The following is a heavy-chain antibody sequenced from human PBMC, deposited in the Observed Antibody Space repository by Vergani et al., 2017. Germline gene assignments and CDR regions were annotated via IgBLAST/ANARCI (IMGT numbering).Heavy chain of an antibody. J-gene: IGHJ5*02. CDR2: INPSGGST. Sequence: QVQLVQSGAEVKKPGASVKVSCKASGYTFTSYYMHWVRQAPGQGLEWMGIINPSGGSTSYAQKFQGRVTMTRDTSTSTVYMELSSLRSEDTAVYYCARVGDSSGYYFGWFDPWGQGTLVTVSS. CDR3: ARVGDSSGYYFGWFDP. CDR1: GYTFTSYY. V-gene: IGHV1-46*01. D-gene: IGHD3-22*01.